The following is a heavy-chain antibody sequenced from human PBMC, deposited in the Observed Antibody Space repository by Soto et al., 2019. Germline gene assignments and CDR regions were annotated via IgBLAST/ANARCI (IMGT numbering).Heavy chain of an antibody. CDR3: ESGVGRLGGSSGWPAYAFDV. CDR2: IVPLPGTT. CDR1: GGTFTKYA. Sequence: QVQLVQSGAAVRKPGSSVKVSCKASGGTFTKYAITWVRQAPRQGLEWMGGIVPLPGTTNYAQKFRGRVTISADDSTSTPNLELSSLRSEDTALYSCESGVGRLGGSSGWPAYAFDVWGQGTMVIVSS. J-gene: IGHJ3*01. D-gene: IGHD6-19*01. V-gene: IGHV1-69*01.